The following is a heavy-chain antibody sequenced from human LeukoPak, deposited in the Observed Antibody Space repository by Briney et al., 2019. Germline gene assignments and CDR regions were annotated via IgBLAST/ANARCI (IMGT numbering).Heavy chain of an antibody. V-gene: IGHV3-7*01. CDR2: IKQDGSEE. CDR1: GFTFSSYW. CDR3: ARWDSSGFPADY. D-gene: IGHD3-22*01. Sequence: GGSLRLSCAASGFTFSSYWMSWVRQAPRKGLEWVANIKQDGSEEYYVDSVKGRFTISRDNAKNSLYLQVNSLRAEDTAVYYCARWDSSGFPADYWGQGTLVTVSS. J-gene: IGHJ4*02.